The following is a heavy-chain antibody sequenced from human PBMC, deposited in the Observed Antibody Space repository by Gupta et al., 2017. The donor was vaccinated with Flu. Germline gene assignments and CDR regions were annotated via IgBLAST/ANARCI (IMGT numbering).Heavy chain of an antibody. D-gene: IGHD3-3*01. Sequence: GIHLFRLTSGNGQEAVSMVSYDANNKYSEDAVRGRFTISRDNSKNTLYLQMNGLRAEDTAVYYCVRGRLYHYDLWSAYEDGLDVWGQGTTVIVSS. V-gene: IGHV3-30*03. CDR2: VSYDANNK. CDR3: VRGRLYHYDLWSAYEDGLDV. CDR1: G. J-gene: IGHJ6*01.